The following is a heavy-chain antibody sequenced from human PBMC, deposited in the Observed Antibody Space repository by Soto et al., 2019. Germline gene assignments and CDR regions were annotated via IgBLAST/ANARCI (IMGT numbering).Heavy chain of an antibody. V-gene: IGHV4-34*01. J-gene: IGHJ4*02. D-gene: IGHD3-10*01. Sequence: SETLSLTCAVYGGSFSGYYWSWIRQPPGKGLEWIGEINHSGSTNYNPSLKSRVTISVDTSKNHFSLKLSSVTAADTAVYYCARGRVGVTLYRDFDYWGQGTLVTVSS. CDR2: INHSGST. CDR3: ARGRVGVTLYRDFDY. CDR1: GGSFSGYY.